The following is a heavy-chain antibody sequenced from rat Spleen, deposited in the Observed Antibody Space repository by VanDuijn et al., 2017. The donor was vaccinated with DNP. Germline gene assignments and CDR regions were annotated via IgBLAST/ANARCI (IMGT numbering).Heavy chain of an antibody. CDR3: ARLAEGIVSSAMDA. D-gene: IGHD1-11*01. J-gene: IGHJ4*01. CDR1: GFTFSDYY. V-gene: IGHV5-22*01. Sequence: EVQLVESGGGLVQPGRSLKLSCAASGFTFSDYYMAWVRQAPTKGLEWVASISYDGVHAYYRGSVKGRFTISRDNAKSTLYLQMNSLRSEDMATYYCARLAEGIVSSAMDAWGQGTSVTVSS. CDR2: ISYDGVHA.